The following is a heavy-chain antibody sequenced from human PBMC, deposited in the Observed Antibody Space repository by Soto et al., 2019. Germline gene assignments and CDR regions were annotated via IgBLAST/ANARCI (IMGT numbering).Heavy chain of an antibody. CDR1: GGSISSYH. Sequence: QVQLQESGPGLVKPSETLSLTCTVSGGSISSYHWSWIRQPPGKGLEWIGYIYYSGSTTYNPSLKSRVTISVDTSKNQFSLKLSSVIAADTAVYYCARVHRSSYNYGMDVWGQGTTVTVSS. D-gene: IGHD6-6*01. CDR2: IYYSGST. J-gene: IGHJ6*02. V-gene: IGHV4-59*01. CDR3: ARVHRSSYNYGMDV.